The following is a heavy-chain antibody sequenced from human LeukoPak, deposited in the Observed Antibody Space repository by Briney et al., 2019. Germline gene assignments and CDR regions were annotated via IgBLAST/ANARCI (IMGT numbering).Heavy chain of an antibody. J-gene: IGHJ4*02. CDR1: GFTFNSYA. Sequence: GGSLRLSCAASGFTFNSYAMSWVRQAPGKGLEWVSAISGSGGSTYNAQSVRGRFTISRDNSKNTLYLQMNSLRAEDTAVYYCAKGRRGYSYGLFDFWGQGTLVTVSS. V-gene: IGHV3-23*01. CDR3: AKGRRGYSYGLFDF. CDR2: ISGSGGST. D-gene: IGHD5-18*01.